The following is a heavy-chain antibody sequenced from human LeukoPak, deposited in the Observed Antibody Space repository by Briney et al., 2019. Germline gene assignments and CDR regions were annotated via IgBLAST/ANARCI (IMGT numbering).Heavy chain of an antibody. J-gene: IGHJ4*02. CDR1: GFIFSDYY. CDR2: ISGSSSYT. Sequence: PGGSLRLSCAASGFIFSDYYMSWIRQAPGKGLEWVSYISGSSSYTNYADSVKGRFTISRDNSKNTLFLQMSSLRAEDTAVYYCAKVSPVVTPIDYWGQGTLVTVSS. CDR3: AKVSPVVTPIDY. V-gene: IGHV3-11*05. D-gene: IGHD4-23*01.